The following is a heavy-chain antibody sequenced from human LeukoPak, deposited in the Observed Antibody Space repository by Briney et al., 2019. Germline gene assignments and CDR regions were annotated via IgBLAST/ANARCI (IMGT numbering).Heavy chain of an antibody. CDR3: ARVGLGSGFDY. CDR2: ISANGRNT. D-gene: IGHD3-3*01. CDR1: GFTVSSYS. Sequence: GGSLRLSCAASGFTVSSYSMHWVRQAPGKGLEYVSAISANGRNTYYASSVKGRFTISRDNSKNTLYLQMGSLRAEDLAVYYCARVGLGSGFDYWGQGTLVTVSS. J-gene: IGHJ4*02. V-gene: IGHV3-64*01.